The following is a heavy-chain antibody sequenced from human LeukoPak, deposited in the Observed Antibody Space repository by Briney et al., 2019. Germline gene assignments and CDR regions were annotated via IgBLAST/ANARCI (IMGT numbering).Heavy chain of an antibody. Sequence: PSETLSLTCTVSGYSISSGYYWGWIRQPPGKGLEWIGSIYHSGSTYYNPSLKSRVTISVDTSKNQFSLKLSSVTAADTAVYYCARDGISPTIFGVVIIRGFNWFDPWGQGTLVTVSS. D-gene: IGHD3-3*01. CDR3: ARDGISPTIFGVVIIRGFNWFDP. CDR1: GYSISSGYY. J-gene: IGHJ5*02. CDR2: IYHSGST. V-gene: IGHV4-38-2*02.